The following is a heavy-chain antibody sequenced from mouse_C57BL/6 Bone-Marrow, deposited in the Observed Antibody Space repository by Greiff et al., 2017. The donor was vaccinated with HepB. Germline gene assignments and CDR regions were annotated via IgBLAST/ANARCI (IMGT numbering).Heavy chain of an antibody. CDR3: AREAAHGTLFAY. Sequence: EVQLVESGPGLVKPSQSLSLTCSVTGYSITSGYYWNWIRQFPGNKLEWMGYISYDGSNNYNPSLKNRISITRDTSKNQFFLKLNSVTTEDTATYYCAREAAHGTLFAYWGQGTLVTVSA. J-gene: IGHJ3*01. CDR2: ISYDGSN. V-gene: IGHV3-6*01. D-gene: IGHD3-2*02. CDR1: GYSITSGYY.